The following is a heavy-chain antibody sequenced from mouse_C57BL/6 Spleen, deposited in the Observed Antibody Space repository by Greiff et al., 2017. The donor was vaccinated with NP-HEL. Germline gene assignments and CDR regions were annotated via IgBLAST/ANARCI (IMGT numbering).Heavy chain of an antibody. CDR3: ARGGRPPWFAY. Sequence: VKLQESGAELVRPGSSVKLSCKASGYTFTSYWMHWVKQRPIQGLEWIGNIDPSDSETHYNQKFKDKATLTVDKSSSTAYMQLSSLTSEDSAVYYCARGGRPPWFAYWGQGTLVTVSA. V-gene: IGHV1-52*01. CDR2: IDPSDSET. CDR1: GYTFTSYW. J-gene: IGHJ3*01.